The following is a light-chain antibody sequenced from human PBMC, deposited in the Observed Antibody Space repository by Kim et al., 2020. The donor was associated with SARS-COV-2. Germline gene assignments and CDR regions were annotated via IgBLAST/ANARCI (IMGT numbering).Light chain of an antibody. Sequence: SSELTQDPAVSVALGQTVRITCQGDSLRSYYASWYQQKPGQAPVLVIYGKNNRPSGIPDRFSGSSSGNTASLTITGAQVEDEADYYCNSRDSSGNHYVFGTGTKVTVL. CDR3: NSRDSSGNHYV. CDR1: SLRSYY. CDR2: GKN. J-gene: IGLJ1*01. V-gene: IGLV3-19*01.